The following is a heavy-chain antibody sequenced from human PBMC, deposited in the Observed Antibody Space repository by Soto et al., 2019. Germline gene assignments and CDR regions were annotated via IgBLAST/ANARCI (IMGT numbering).Heavy chain of an antibody. J-gene: IGHJ4*01. V-gene: IGHV3-33*08. D-gene: IGHD6-25*01. Sequence: GGSLRLSGAAYGFTLSRYGMHWGRQGPGKGLEWVAVIWYDGSNKYYPGSVKGRFTISRDNSKNTLYLQMNSLRAVDTAVYYCARDKAAASRSGFDYWGQGTLLTVST. CDR3: ARDKAAASRSGFDY. CDR1: GFTLSRYG. CDR2: IWYDGSNK.